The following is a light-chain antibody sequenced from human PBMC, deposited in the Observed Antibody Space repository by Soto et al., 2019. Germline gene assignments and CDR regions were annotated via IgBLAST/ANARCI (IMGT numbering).Light chain of an antibody. Sequence: DIQMTQAPSSVSASVGDRVTITCRASQDISRWLAWYQQKPGKAPKLLIYAASSLQSGVPSRFSGSGSGTDFTLTISSLQPDDFATYYCQQADSFTTFGPGTKVDIK. V-gene: IGKV1-12*01. CDR3: QQADSFTT. CDR1: QDISRW. CDR2: AAS. J-gene: IGKJ3*01.